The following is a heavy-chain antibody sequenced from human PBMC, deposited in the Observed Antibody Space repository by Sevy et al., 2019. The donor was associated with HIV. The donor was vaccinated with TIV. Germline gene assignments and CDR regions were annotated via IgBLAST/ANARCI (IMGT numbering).Heavy chain of an antibody. D-gene: IGHD2-21*02. Sequence: GGSLRLSCAASGFTFSDYYMSWVRQAPGKGLEWVSYISSSGNSIYYADSVKGRFTVSRDNAKNSLYLQMNSLRGEDTAVYYCARAGGDWYIDYWGQGTLVTVSS. J-gene: IGHJ4*02. CDR3: ARAGGDWYIDY. CDR2: ISSSGNSI. V-gene: IGHV3-11*01. CDR1: GFTFSDYY.